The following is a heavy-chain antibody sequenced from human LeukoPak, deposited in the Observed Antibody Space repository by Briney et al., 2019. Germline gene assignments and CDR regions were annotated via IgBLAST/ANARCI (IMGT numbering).Heavy chain of an antibody. CDR3: AKDLLVGYCSSTSCPYYYYGMDV. J-gene: IGHJ6*02. CDR2: ISGSGGST. CDR1: GFTFSSYA. V-gene: IGHV3-23*01. D-gene: IGHD2-2*01. Sequence: GGSLRLSCAASGFTFSSYAMSGVRQAPGKGLEWVSAISGSGGSTYYADSVKGRFTISRDNSKNTLYLQMNSLRAEDTAVYYCAKDLLVGYCSSTSCPYYYYGMDVWGQGTTVTVSS.